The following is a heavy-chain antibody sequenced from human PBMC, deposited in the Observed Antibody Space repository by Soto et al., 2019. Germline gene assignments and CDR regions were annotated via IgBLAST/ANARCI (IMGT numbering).Heavy chain of an antibody. D-gene: IGHD7-27*01. CDR3: VRAGANDF. Sequence: EVQLVESGGGLVQPGGSLRLSCAASGFTFSNYWMHWVRQAPGKGLVWVSRISDDGGSTTYADSVKVRFTISRDNAKNMLYRQMNSQRAEDTAVYYCVRAGANDFWGQGTLVTVSS. CDR1: GFTFSNYW. J-gene: IGHJ4*02. V-gene: IGHV3-74*01. CDR2: ISDDGGST.